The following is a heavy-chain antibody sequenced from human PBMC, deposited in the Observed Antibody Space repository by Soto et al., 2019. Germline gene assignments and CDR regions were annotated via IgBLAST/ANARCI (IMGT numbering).Heavy chain of an antibody. D-gene: IGHD3-22*01. CDR3: ARDWYFYDSNGYFDY. Sequence: GGSLRLSCAASGFTFTNYLMSWVRQAPGKGLEWVANIKQDGSRKYYVDSVKGRFTISRDNAKNSLFLQMNSLIAEDTAVYYCARDWYFYDSNGYFDYWGQGTLVTVSS. J-gene: IGHJ4*02. CDR1: GFTFTNYL. CDR2: IKQDGSRK. V-gene: IGHV3-7*01.